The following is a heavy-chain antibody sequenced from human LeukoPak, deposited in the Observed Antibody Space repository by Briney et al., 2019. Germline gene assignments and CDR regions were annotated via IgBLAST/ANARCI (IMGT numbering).Heavy chain of an antibody. CDR2: INPNSDGT. CDR1: GYTFTGYY. D-gene: IGHD3-3*01. V-gene: IGHV1-2*02. CDR3: ARDTARITIFGVAKYMDV. J-gene: IGHJ6*03. Sequence: ASVKVSCKASGYTFTGYYMHWVRQAPGQGLEWMGWINPNSDGTNYAQKFQGRVTMTRDTSISTAYMELSRLRSDDTAVYYCARDTARITIFGVAKYMDVWGKGTTVTVSS.